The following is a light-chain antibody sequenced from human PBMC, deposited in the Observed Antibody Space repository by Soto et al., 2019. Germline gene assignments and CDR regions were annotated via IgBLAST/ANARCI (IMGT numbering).Light chain of an antibody. CDR2: NNN. CDR3: AVWDDSLSGMV. Sequence: HSVLTQPPSASGTPGQRVTISCSGSSSNIETNTVDWYQHLPGTAPKVLIFNNNQRPSGVPDRFSGSKSGTSASLAISGLQSEDEADYYCAVWDDSLSGMVFGGGTQLTVL. V-gene: IGLV1-44*01. J-gene: IGLJ2*01. CDR1: SSNIETNT.